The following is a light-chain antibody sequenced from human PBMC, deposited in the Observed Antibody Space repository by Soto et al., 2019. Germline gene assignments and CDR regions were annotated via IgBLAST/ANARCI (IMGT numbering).Light chain of an antibody. CDR2: GAS. V-gene: IGKV3-20*01. CDR1: QSVDNY. CDR3: HQYGTSPLT. J-gene: IGKJ4*01. Sequence: IVLTQSPATLSLSPGERVTLSCRASQSVDNYLAWYQQRPGQSPRLLMYGASSRATGVPDRFSGSGSGTDFTLTITRLEPEDFAVYYCHQYGTSPLTFGGGTKVDIK.